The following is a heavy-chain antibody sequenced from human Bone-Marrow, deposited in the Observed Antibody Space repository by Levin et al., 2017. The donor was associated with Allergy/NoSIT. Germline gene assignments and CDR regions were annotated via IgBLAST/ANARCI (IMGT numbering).Heavy chain of an antibody. CDR3: ATCSGGTCYTGLDY. V-gene: IGHV4-30-4*01. Sequence: PSQTLSLTCTVSGGSISSGDDYWSWIRQPPGKGLEWIGYIYYSGSTYYNPSLKSRVNMSVATSKNQFSLNLTSLTATDTAVYYCATCSGGTCYTGLDYWGQGTLVTVSS. J-gene: IGHJ4*02. CDR1: GGSISSGDDY. D-gene: IGHD2-15*01. CDR2: IYYSGST.